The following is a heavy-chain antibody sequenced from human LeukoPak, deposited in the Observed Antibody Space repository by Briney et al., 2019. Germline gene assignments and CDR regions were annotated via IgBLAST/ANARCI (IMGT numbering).Heavy chain of an antibody. V-gene: IGHV4-39*01. CDR1: GGSISSSSYY. J-gene: IGHJ3*02. D-gene: IGHD5-12*01. CDR2: IYYSGST. Sequence: SETLSLTCTVSGGSISSSSYYWGRIRQPPGKGLEWIGSIYYSGSTYYNPSLKSRVTISVDTSKNQFSLKLSSVTAADTAVYYCARQGIKYSGYLRGDDAFDIWGQGTMVTVSS. CDR3: ARQGIKYSGYLRGDDAFDI.